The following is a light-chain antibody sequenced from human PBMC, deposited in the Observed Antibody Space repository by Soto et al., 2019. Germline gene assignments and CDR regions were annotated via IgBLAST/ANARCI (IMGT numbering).Light chain of an antibody. Sequence: EIVMTQSPATLSVSPGERVTVSCRASQTVSGNLAWYQQRPGQAPRLLMYGASTRATGIPARFSGSGSGTEFTLTISSLQSEDFAVYYCQQYHSWPPRTFCQGTKVDIK. J-gene: IGKJ1*01. CDR3: QQYHSWPPRT. CDR2: GAS. CDR1: QTVSGN. V-gene: IGKV3-15*01.